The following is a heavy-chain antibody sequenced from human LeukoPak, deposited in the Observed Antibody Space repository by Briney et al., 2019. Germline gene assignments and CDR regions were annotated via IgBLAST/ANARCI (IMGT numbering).Heavy chain of an antibody. V-gene: IGHV4-34*01. D-gene: IGHD3-10*01. Sequence: PSETLSLTCAVYGGSLSAYYWTWIRQPPGKGLEWIGEINHGGSTNYNPSLKSRVTISVDTSKNQFSLKLSSVTAADTAVYYCARGGYYGSGNDFRFDPWGQGTLVTVSS. CDR1: GGSLSAYY. CDR3: ARGGYYGSGNDFRFDP. CDR2: INHGGST. J-gene: IGHJ5*02.